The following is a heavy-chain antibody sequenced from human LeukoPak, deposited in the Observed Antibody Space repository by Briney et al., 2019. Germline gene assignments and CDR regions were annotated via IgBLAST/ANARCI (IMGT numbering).Heavy chain of an antibody. D-gene: IGHD7-27*01. CDR1: GFTFSSYG. CDR2: VWYDGSNK. J-gene: IGHJ3*02. CDR3: ARDHYTGGAPDAFDI. Sequence: GRSLRLSCAASGFTFSSYGMHWVRQAPGKGLEWVAIVWYDGSNKYYADSVKGRFTISRDNSKNTLYLQMNSLRAEDTAVYYCARDHYTGGAPDAFDIWGQGTMVTVSS. V-gene: IGHV3-33*01.